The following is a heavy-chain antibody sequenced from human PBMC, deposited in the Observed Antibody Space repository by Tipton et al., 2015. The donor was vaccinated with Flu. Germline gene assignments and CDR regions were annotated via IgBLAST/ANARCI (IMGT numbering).Heavy chain of an antibody. CDR2: IYYSGST. V-gene: IGHV4-59*01. D-gene: IGHD5-18*01. J-gene: IGHJ6*02. CDR3: ARVRSYGDPYYFYYYGMDV. CDR1: GGSISSYY. Sequence: TLSLTCTVSGGSISSYYWSWIRQPPGKGLEWIGYIYYSGSTNYNPSLKSRVTISVDTSKNQFSLKLSSVTAADTAVYYCARVRSYGDPYYFYYYGMDVWGQGTTVTVSS.